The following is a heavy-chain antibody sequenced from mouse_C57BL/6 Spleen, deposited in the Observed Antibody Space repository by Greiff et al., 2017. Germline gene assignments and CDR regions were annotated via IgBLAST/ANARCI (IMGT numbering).Heavy chain of an antibody. CDR2: IDPNSGGT. V-gene: IGHV1-72*01. J-gene: IGHJ4*01. D-gene: IGHD1-1*01. CDR1: GYTFTSYW. Sequence: VQLQQPGAELVTPGASVKLSCKASGYTFTSYWMHWVKQRPGRGLEWIGRIDPNSGGTKYNEKFNSKATLTVDKPASTAYMQLSSLTSEESADYYWARHYGSSPDDYAMDYWGQGTSVTVSS. CDR3: ARHYGSSPDDYAMDY.